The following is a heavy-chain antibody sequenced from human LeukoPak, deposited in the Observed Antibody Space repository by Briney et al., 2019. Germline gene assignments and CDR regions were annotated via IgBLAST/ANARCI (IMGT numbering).Heavy chain of an antibody. Sequence: PSETLSLTCAVSGGSFSDFYWSWIRQAPGKGLEGIGEIDHGGSTNYNPSVKSRVTISVDKSKKQFSLKLGSVTAADTAVYYCARGLPAYSSSWYYFDYWGQGTLVTVSS. J-gene: IGHJ4*02. CDR2: IDHGGST. CDR1: GGSFSDFY. CDR3: ARGLPAYSSSWYYFDY. D-gene: IGHD6-13*01. V-gene: IGHV4-34*01.